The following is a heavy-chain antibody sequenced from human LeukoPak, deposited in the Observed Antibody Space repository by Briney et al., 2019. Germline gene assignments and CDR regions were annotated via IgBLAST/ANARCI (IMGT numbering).Heavy chain of an antibody. J-gene: IGHJ3*01. D-gene: IGHD2-15*01. CDR1: GFPFNTYA. CDR2: ISSNGDNT. V-gene: IGHV3-64D*06. Sequence: PGGSLRLSCSASGFPFNTYAIHWVRQAPGKGLEYVAGISSNGDNTDFADSAKGRFTISRDNSKSTLFLQMNSLRAEDMAVYFCTRDSALLGVAFDLWGQGTVVTVSS. CDR3: TRDSALLGVAFDL.